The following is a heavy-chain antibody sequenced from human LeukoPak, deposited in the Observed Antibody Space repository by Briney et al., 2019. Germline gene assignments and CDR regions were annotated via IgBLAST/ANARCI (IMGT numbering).Heavy chain of an antibody. CDR1: GFPFNTYT. D-gene: IGHD1-26*01. CDR2: IGRSNSHI. CDR3: ARSGSESDY. Sequence: TGGSLRLSCAASGFPFNTYTMNWVRQAPGKGLEWVSSIGRSNSHIYYADSVKGRFTISRDNAKNSLYLQMNSLRAEDTAVYYCARSGSESDYWGQGVLVTVSS. J-gene: IGHJ4*02. V-gene: IGHV3-21*01.